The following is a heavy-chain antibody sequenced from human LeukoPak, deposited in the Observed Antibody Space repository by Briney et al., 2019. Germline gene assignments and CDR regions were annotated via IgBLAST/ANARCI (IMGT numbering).Heavy chain of an antibody. CDR2: IYSSGST. Sequence: GGSLRLSCAASGFTVTKNFMCWVRQAPGKGLEWLSVIYSSGSTYYADSVKGRFTISRDNSNNTIYLQMNSLRVEDTAVYFCAKDTLYTGGHRIFDMWGQGTIVTVSS. V-gene: IGHV3-66*01. D-gene: IGHD7-27*01. CDR1: GFTVTKNF. J-gene: IGHJ3*02. CDR3: AKDTLYTGGHRIFDM.